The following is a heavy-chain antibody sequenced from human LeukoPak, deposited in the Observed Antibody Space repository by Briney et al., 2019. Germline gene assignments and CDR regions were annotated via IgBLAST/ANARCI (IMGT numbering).Heavy chain of an antibody. Sequence: SETLSLTCTVSGASISSGGYYWSWIRQPPGKGLEWIGYIYYSGSTNYNPSLKSRVTISVDTSKNQFSLKLSSVTAADTAVYYCARGDTWFDPWGQGTLVTVSS. CDR2: IYYSGST. V-gene: IGHV4-61*08. J-gene: IGHJ5*02. CDR1: GASISSGGYY. CDR3: ARGDTWFDP.